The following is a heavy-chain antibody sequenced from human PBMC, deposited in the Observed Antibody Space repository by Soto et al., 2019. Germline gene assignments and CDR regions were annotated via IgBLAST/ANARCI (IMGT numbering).Heavy chain of an antibody. CDR3: ARSYGSGSDYNGLVWWFDP. V-gene: IGHV1-18*01. Sequence: ASVKVSCKASGYTFTSYGMSWVRQAPGQGLEWMGWISAYNGNTNYAQKLQGRVTMTTDTSTSTAYMELRSLRSDDTAVYYCARSYGSGSDYNGLVWWFDPWGQGTLVTVSS. CDR2: ISAYNGNT. J-gene: IGHJ5*02. CDR1: GYTFTSYG. D-gene: IGHD3-10*01.